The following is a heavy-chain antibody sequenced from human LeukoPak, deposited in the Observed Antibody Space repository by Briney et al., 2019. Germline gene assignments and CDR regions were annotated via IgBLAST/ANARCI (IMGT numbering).Heavy chain of an antibody. CDR3: GKTTIGYSSGQKPAWPVDY. J-gene: IGHJ4*02. D-gene: IGHD5-18*01. CDR2: IFGSGGSP. V-gene: IGHV3-23*01. Sequence: GGSLRLSCEASGFTFGSHAMYWVRQAPGKGLEWVAGIFGSGGSPHYADSVKGRFTISRDNSRNTVYLQINSLRADDTAVYYCGKTTIGYSSGQKPAWPVDYWGQGTLVTVSS. CDR1: GFTFGSHA.